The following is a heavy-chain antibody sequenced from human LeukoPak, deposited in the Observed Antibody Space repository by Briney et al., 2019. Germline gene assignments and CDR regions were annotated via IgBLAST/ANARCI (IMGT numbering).Heavy chain of an antibody. Sequence: PSETLSLTCTVSGGSISSYYWSWIRQPPGKGLEWIGYIYYSGSTNYNPSLKSRVTISVDTSKNQFSLKLSSVTAADTAVYYCARAQAITMVRGVIINAFDIWGQGTMVTVSS. V-gene: IGHV4-59*01. CDR3: ARAQAITMVRGVIINAFDI. CDR2: IYYSGST. D-gene: IGHD3-10*01. CDR1: GGSISSYY. J-gene: IGHJ3*02.